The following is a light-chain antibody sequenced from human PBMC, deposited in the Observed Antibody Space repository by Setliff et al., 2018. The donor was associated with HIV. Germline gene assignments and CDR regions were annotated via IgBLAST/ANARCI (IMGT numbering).Light chain of an antibody. CDR1: SSDIGGYNN. CDR3: SSYTSSGTLHV. CDR2: DVS. J-gene: IGLJ1*01. V-gene: IGLV2-14*03. Sequence: QSALTQPASVSGSPGQSITISCTGTSSDIGGYNNVSWYQQHPGKAPKLMIYDVSSRPSGVSNRFSGSKSGNTASLTISGLQAEDEADYYCSSYTSSGTLHVFGPGTKVTVL.